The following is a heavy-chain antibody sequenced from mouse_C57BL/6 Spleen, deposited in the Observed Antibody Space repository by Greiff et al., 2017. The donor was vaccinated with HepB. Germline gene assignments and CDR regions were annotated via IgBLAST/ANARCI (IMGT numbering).Heavy chain of an antibody. CDR1: GYAFSSYW. CDR2: IYPGDGDT. J-gene: IGHJ4*01. Sequence: VQLVESGAELVKPGASVKISCKASGYAFSSYWMNWVKQRPGKGLEWIGQIYPGDGDTNYNGKFKGKATLTADKSSSTAYMQLSSLTSEDSAVYFCASYDYDNAMDYWGQGTSVTVSS. D-gene: IGHD2-4*01. CDR3: ASYDYDNAMDY. V-gene: IGHV1-80*01.